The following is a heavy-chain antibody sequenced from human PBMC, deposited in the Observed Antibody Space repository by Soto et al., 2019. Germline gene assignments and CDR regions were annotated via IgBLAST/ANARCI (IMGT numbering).Heavy chain of an antibody. CDR1: GYTFTGYY. V-gene: IGHV1-2*02. D-gene: IGHD5-12*01. CDR3: ARAGGYGLYYFDY. J-gene: IGHJ4*02. CDR2: INPNSGGT. Sequence: ASVKVSCKASGYTFTGYYMHWVQQAPGQGLEWMGWINPNSGGTNYAQKFQGRVTMTRDTSISTAYMELSRLRSDDTAVYYCARAGGYGLYYFDYWGQGTLVTVSS.